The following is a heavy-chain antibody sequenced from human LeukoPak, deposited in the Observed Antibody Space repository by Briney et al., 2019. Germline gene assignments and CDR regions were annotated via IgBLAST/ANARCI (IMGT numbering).Heavy chain of an antibody. J-gene: IGHJ3*02. CDR2: ISSSSSYI. CDR3: AKDHKYYGSGSYYDTSQYAFDI. CDR1: GFTFSSYS. V-gene: IGHV3-21*01. Sequence: PGGSLRLSCAASGFTFSSYSMNWVRQAPGKGLEWVSPISSSSSYIYYADSVKGRFTISRDNAKNSLHLQMNSLRAEDTAVYYCAKDHKYYGSGSYYDTSQYAFDIWGQGTMVTVSS. D-gene: IGHD3-10*01.